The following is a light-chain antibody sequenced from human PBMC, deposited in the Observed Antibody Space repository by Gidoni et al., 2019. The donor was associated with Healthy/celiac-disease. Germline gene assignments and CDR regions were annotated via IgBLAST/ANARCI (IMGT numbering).Light chain of an antibody. CDR3: QQSYSTSIT. CDR1: QSISSY. V-gene: IGKV1-39*01. J-gene: IGKJ5*01. Sequence: DIQMPQSPSSLSASVGDRATITCRASQSISSYLNWYQQKPGKAPKLLIYAASSLQSGVPSRFSGSGSGTDFTLTISSLQPEDFATYYCQQSYSTSITFGQGTRLEIK. CDR2: AAS.